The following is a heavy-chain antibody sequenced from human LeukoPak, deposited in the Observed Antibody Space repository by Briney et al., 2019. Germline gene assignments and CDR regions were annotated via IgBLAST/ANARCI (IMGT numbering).Heavy chain of an antibody. V-gene: IGHV3-23*01. D-gene: IGHD3-10*01. CDR1: GFTFSSYA. CDR3: AKPARGYYYYGMDV. J-gene: IGHJ6*02. Sequence: GGSLRLSCAASGFTFSSYAMSWVRLAPGKGLEWVSAISGSGGSTYYADSVKGRFTISRDNSKNTLYLQMNSLRAEDTAVYYCAKPARGYYYYGMDVWGQGTTVTVSS. CDR2: ISGSGGST.